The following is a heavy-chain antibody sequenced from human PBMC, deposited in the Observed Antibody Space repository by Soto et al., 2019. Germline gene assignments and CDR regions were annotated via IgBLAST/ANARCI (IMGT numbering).Heavy chain of an antibody. D-gene: IGHD5-18*01. CDR1: GFTFSNAW. CDR3: TTKSIVTAEFDY. Sequence: EVQLVESGGGLVKPGGSLRLSCAASGFTFSNAWMNWVRQAPGKGLEWVGRIKSKTDGGTTDYAAPVKGRFTISRDDSNNTLYLQMNSLKTEDTAVYYSTTKSIVTAEFDYWGQGTLVTVSS. V-gene: IGHV3-15*07. CDR2: IKSKTDGGTT. J-gene: IGHJ4*02.